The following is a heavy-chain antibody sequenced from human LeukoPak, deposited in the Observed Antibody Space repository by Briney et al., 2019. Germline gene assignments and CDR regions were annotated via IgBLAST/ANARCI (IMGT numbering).Heavy chain of an antibody. CDR2: ISAYNGNT. D-gene: IGHD1-7*01. CDR1: GYTFTSYG. CDR3: ARNSYNWNSMQLRWFDP. Sequence: ASVKVSCKASGYTFTSYGISWVRQAPGQGLEWMGWISAYNGNTNYAQKLQGRVTMTTDTPTSTAYMELRSLRSDDTAVYYCARNSYNWNSMQLRWFDPWGQGTLVTVSS. V-gene: IGHV1-18*01. J-gene: IGHJ5*02.